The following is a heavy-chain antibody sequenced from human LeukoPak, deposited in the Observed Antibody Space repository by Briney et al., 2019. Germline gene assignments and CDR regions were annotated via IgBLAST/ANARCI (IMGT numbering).Heavy chain of an antibody. CDR1: GGSFSGYY. CDR2: INHSGST. CDR3: ARVRLRFLEWLLYGGYYFDY. Sequence: SETLSLTCAVYGGSFSGYYWSWIRQPPGKGLEWIGEINHSGSTNYSPSLKSRVTISVDTSKNQFSLKLSSVTAADTAVYYCARVRLRFLEWLLYGGYYFDYWGQGTLVTVSS. V-gene: IGHV4-34*01. D-gene: IGHD3-3*01. J-gene: IGHJ4*02.